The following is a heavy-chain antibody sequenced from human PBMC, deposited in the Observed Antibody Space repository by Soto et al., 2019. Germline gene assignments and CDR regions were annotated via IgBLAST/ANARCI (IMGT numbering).Heavy chain of an antibody. CDR2: IKSKTDGGTT. Sequence: GGSLRLSCAASGFTFSNAWMNWVRQAPGKGLEWVGRIKSKTDGGTTDYAAPVKGRFTISRDDSKNTLYLQMNSLKTEDTAVYYCTTHVLGYLKYYYGMDVWGQGTTVTVSS. D-gene: IGHD3-22*01. CDR1: GFTFSNAW. CDR3: TTHVLGYLKYYYGMDV. J-gene: IGHJ6*02. V-gene: IGHV3-15*07.